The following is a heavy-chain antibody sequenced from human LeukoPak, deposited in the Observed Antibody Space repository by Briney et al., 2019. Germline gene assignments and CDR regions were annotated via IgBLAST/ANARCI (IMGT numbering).Heavy chain of an antibody. Sequence: SETLSLTCAVSGGSISSGGYSWSWIRQPPGKGLEWIGYIYHSGSTYYNPSLKRRVTIAVDRSKNQFSLKLSSVTAADTAVYYCARSCAYSAYDFEFHLCFDIWGQGTMVTVSS. CDR2: IYHSGST. CDR3: ARSCAYSAYDFEFHLCFDI. V-gene: IGHV4-30-2*01. J-gene: IGHJ3*02. CDR1: GGSISSGGYS. D-gene: IGHD5-12*01.